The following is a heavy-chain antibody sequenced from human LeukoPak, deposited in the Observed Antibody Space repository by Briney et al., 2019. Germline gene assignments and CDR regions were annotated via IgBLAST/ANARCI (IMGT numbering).Heavy chain of an antibody. CDR2: IKSKTDGGTT. V-gene: IGHV3-15*01. CDR1: GFTFSNAW. CDR3: TTIWAVLRYFDWLLSPDY. D-gene: IGHD3-9*01. J-gene: IGHJ4*02. Sequence: GGSLRLSCAASGFTFSNAWMSWVRQAPGKGLEWVGRIKSKTDGGTTDYAAPVKGRFTISRDDSKNTLYLQMNSLKTEDTAVYYCTTIWAVLRYFDWLLSPDYWGQGTLVTVSS.